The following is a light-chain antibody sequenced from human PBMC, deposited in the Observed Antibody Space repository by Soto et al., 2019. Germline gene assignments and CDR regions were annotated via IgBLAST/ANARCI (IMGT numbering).Light chain of an antibody. J-gene: IGLJ1*01. Sequence: QSALTQPPSASGTPGQRVTISCSGSSSNIGSNYVYRYQQLPGTAPKLLIYRNNQRPSGVPDRFSGSKSGTSASLAISGLRSEDEADYYCAAWDDSLSAPYVFGTGTKVTVL. CDR2: RNN. CDR1: SSNIGSNY. CDR3: AAWDDSLSAPYV. V-gene: IGLV1-47*01.